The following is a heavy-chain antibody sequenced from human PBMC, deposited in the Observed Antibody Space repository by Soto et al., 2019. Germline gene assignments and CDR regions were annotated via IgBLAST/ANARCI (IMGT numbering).Heavy chain of an antibody. V-gene: IGHV3-53*01. D-gene: IGHD2-21*02. Sequence: GGSLRLSCAASGFNVNSDHINWVRQTPGKGLEWVASIYSGETTYYADSVRGRFTISSDKSKNTLYFQLSSLRIEDTAVYYCTRDGRGLGRLSLFEYWGQGVLVTVSS. CDR1: GFNVNSDH. J-gene: IGHJ4*02. CDR2: IYSGETT. CDR3: TRDGRGLGRLSLFEY.